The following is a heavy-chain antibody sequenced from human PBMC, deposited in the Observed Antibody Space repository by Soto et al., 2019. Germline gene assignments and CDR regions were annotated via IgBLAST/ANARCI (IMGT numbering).Heavy chain of an antibody. Sequence: SETLSLTCAVYGGSFNGYYWSWIRQPPGKGLEWIGEINHSGSTNYNPSLKSRVTISVDTSKNQFSLKLSSVTAAATAVYYCARGSGVRRNYYYYYGMDVWGQGTTVTVSS. CDR2: INHSGST. J-gene: IGHJ6*02. CDR3: ARGSGVRRNYYYYYGMDV. CDR1: GGSFNGYY. V-gene: IGHV4-34*01. D-gene: IGHD3-10*01.